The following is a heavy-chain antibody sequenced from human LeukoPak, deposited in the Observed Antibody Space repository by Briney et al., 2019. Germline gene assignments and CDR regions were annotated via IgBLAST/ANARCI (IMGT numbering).Heavy chain of an antibody. D-gene: IGHD5-18*01. CDR1: GGSFSGYY. V-gene: IGHV4-34*01. Sequence: SETLSLTCAVSGGSFSGYYWSWIRQPPGTGLEWVGEINHRGSTNYNPPLKSRVTISVDPSKNQSSLKLSSVPAADTAVYYCARGRGYSYGSAPDDYYYYGMDVWGQGTTVTVSS. J-gene: IGHJ6*02. CDR2: INHRGST. CDR3: ARGRGYSYGSAPDDYYYYGMDV.